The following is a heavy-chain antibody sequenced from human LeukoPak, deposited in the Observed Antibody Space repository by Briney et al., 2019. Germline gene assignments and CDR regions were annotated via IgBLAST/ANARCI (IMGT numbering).Heavy chain of an antibody. CDR2: GYCSGST. D-gene: IGHD1-1*01. J-gene: IGHJ4*02. CDR1: GASISSYY. V-gene: IGHV4-59*01. CDR3: ARWNRLIDY. Sequence: SETLSLTCTVSGASISSYYWSWIRQPPGKGLEWIGYGYCSGSTNYNPSLKSRVTISVDTSKNQFSLKVRSVTAADTAVYYCARWNRLIDYWGQGTLVTVSS.